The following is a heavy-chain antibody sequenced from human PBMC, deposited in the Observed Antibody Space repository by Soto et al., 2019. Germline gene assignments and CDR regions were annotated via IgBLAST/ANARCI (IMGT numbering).Heavy chain of an antibody. Sequence: PSVKVSCKASGYTFTSYDINWVRQATGQGLEWMRWMNPNSGNTGYAQKFQGRVTVTRNTSISTAYMELNSLRAEDTAVYYCAKDYSSGSYYFDYWGQGTLVTVSS. CDR3: AKDYSSGSYYFDY. D-gene: IGHD6-19*01. J-gene: IGHJ4*02. V-gene: IGHV1-8*01. CDR2: MNPNSGNT. CDR1: GYTFTSYD.